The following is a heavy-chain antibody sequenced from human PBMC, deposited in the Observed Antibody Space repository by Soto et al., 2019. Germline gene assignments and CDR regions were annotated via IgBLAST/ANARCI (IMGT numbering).Heavy chain of an antibody. Sequence: GGSLRLSCAASGLTFSSYAMNWVRQAPGKGLEWVSGISGSGSSTYNADSVKGRFTISRDNSKNTLYLQMNSLRAEDTAVYYCAKDPFTMVRGVFDYWGQGTLVTVSS. V-gene: IGHV3-23*01. CDR3: AKDPFTMVRGVFDY. D-gene: IGHD3-10*01. J-gene: IGHJ4*02. CDR1: GLTFSSYA. CDR2: ISGSGSST.